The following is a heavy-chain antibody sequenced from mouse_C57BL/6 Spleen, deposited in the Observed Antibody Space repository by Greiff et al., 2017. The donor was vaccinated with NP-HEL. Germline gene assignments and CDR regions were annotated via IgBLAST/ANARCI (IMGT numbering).Heavy chain of an antibody. CDR1: GFTFSDYG. V-gene: IGHV5-17*01. Sequence: EVQLVESGGGLVKPGGSLKLSCAASGFTFSDYGMHWVRQAPEKGLEWVAYISSGSSTIYYADTVKGRFTISRDNAKNTLFLQMTSLRSEDTAMYYCARPYYYGSSYPFAYWGKGTLVTVSA. CDR2: ISSGSSTI. J-gene: IGHJ3*01. CDR3: ARPYYYGSSYPFAY. D-gene: IGHD1-1*01.